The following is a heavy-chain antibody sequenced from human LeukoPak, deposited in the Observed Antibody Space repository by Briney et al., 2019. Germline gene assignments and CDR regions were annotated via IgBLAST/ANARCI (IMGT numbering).Heavy chain of an antibody. J-gene: IGHJ4*02. V-gene: IGHV2-5*02. CDR3: AHRGDSGSFLDY. D-gene: IGHD1-26*01. CDR1: GFSISTSRVG. Sequence: SGPTLVKTTQTLTLTCTFSGFSISTSRVGVGWIRQPPGKALEWLALIYWDDDKRYSPSLKSRLTITKDTSKNQVVLTMTNMDPVDTATYYCAHRGDSGSFLDYWGQGTLVTVSS. CDR2: IYWDDDK.